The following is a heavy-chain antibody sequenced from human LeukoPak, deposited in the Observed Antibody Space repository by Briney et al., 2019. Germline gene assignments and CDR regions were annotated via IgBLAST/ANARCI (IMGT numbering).Heavy chain of an antibody. Sequence: SETLSLTCTVSGGSISSSTHYWGWIRQPPGKALEWIGTVYYSGSTYFNPSLKSRVTIFVDTSKNQFSLKLSSVTAADTAVYYCARHKSGTYTFDHWGQGTLVTVSS. CDR2: VYYSGST. CDR3: ARHKSGTYTFDH. J-gene: IGHJ4*02. CDR1: GGSISSSTHY. D-gene: IGHD1-26*01. V-gene: IGHV4-39*01.